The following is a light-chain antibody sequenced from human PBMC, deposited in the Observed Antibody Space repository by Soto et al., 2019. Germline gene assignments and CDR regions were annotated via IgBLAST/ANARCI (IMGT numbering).Light chain of an antibody. V-gene: IGLV1-44*01. J-gene: IGLJ3*02. Sequence: QSVLTQPPSASGTPGQRVTISCSGSNSNIGSNIVNWYQQLPGTAPKLLIYSNNQRPSGVPDRFSGSKSGTSASLAISGLQSEDEADYYCATLDDSLNGWVFGGGTKVTVL. CDR3: ATLDDSLNGWV. CDR1: NSNIGSNI. CDR2: SNN.